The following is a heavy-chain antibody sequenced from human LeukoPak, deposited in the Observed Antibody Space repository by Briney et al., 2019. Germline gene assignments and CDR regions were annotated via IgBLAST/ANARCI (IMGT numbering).Heavy chain of an antibody. Sequence: GGSLRLSCAASGFNFSDYYMSWIRQAPGQGLEWVSYISSSGFSTYYAGSVKGRFTISRDNARNSLYLQMNSLAPEDTALYYCARGKRRFDYWGQGTLVSVSS. V-gene: IGHV3-11*01. CDR1: GFNFSDYY. CDR2: ISSSGFST. J-gene: IGHJ4*02. CDR3: ARGKRRFDY.